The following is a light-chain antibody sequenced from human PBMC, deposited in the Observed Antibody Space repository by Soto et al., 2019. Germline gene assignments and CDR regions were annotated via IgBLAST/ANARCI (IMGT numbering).Light chain of an antibody. Sequence: QSALTQPASVSGSPGQSITFSCSGSSSDVGGYNYVSWYQQHPDKAPKLVIYEVSNRPSGVSNRFSGSNSGNTASLTISGLQAEDEADYYCSSYTTSRSVVFGGGTQLTVL. V-gene: IGLV2-14*01. J-gene: IGLJ2*01. CDR1: SSDVGGYNY. CDR3: SSYTTSRSVV. CDR2: EVS.